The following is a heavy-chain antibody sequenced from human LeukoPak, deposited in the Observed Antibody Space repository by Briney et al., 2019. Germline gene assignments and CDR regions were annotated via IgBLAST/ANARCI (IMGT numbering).Heavy chain of an antibody. CDR1: EFSVGSNY. CDR3: AKGVTMIVVVNYHFDY. Sequence: GGSLRLSCAASEFSVGSNYMTWVRQAPGKGLEWVAFIRYDGSNKYYADSVKGRFTISRDNSKNTLYLQMNSLRAEDTAVYYCAKGVTMIVVVNYHFDYWGQGTLVTVSS. CDR2: IRYDGSNK. D-gene: IGHD3-22*01. J-gene: IGHJ4*02. V-gene: IGHV3-30*02.